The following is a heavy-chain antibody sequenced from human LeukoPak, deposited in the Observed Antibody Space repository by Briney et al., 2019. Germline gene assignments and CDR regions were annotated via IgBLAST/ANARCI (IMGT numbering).Heavy chain of an antibody. J-gene: IGHJ4*02. CDR2: IWYDGSNK. Sequence: GRSLRLSCAASGFTLSSYGMHWVRQAPGKGLEWVAVIWYDGSNKYYADSVKGRFTISRDNSKNTLYLQMNSLRAEDTAVYYCARDLGAYYFDYWGQGTLVTVSS. CDR1: GFTLSSYG. CDR3: ARDLGAYYFDY. V-gene: IGHV3-33*01.